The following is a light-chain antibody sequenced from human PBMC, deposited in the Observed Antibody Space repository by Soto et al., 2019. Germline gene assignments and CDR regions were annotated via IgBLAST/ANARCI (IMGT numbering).Light chain of an antibody. Sequence: DIQMTQSPASLSTSIGERVTIACRASRSISTSLNWFQQKPGKAPKLIIYAASSLQSGVPSRFSGRGSGTDFTLTISSLEPEDFAVYYCQQRSNWPPITFGQGTRLEIK. CDR1: RSISTS. CDR3: QQRSNWPPIT. CDR2: AAS. J-gene: IGKJ5*01. V-gene: IGKV1-39*01.